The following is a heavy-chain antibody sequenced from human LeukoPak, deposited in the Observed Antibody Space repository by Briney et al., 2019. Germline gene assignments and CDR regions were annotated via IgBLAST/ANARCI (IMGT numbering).Heavy chain of an antibody. CDR1: GFTFSSYS. Sequence: GGSLRLSCAASGFTFSSYSMNWVRQAPGKGLEWVSSISSDSAYIYYADSLKGRFSISRDNAKTSLYLQMSSLRAEDTAVYYCARVAFGLYVMDVWGQGTTVTVSS. D-gene: IGHD3/OR15-3a*01. CDR3: ARVAFGLYVMDV. V-gene: IGHV3-21*04. CDR2: ISSDSAYI. J-gene: IGHJ6*02.